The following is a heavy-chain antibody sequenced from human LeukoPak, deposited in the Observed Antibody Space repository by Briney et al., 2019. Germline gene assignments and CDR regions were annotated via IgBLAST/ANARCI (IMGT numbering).Heavy chain of an antibody. CDR2: ISGSGRST. D-gene: IGHD3-10*01. CDR1: GFTFSSYA. Sequence: GGSLRLSCAASGFTFSSYAMSWVRQAPGKGLAWVSGISGSGRSTHSADSVKGRFTISRYNSKNMLYLQMNRLRAEDTALYYCAKALDGYKGMDVWGQGTTVIVSS. J-gene: IGHJ6*02. CDR3: AKALDGYKGMDV. V-gene: IGHV3-23*01.